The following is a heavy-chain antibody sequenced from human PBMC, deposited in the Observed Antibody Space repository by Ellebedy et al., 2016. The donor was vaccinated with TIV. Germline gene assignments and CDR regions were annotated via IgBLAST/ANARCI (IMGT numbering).Heavy chain of an antibody. CDR1: GFTFSGYW. V-gene: IGHV3-7*01. CDR3: ARAIYGASYL. Sequence: GESLKISCAASGFTFSGYWMNWARQAPGRGLEWVANINEDGTKIHFVDSVRGRFTISRDDAGNSLFLQMNSLGAEDTAVYYCARAIYGASYLWGRGTLVTVSS. CDR2: INEDGTKI. D-gene: IGHD4-17*01. J-gene: IGHJ2*01.